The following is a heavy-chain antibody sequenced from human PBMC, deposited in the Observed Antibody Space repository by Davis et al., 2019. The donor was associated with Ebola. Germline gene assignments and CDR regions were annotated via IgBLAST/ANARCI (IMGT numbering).Heavy chain of an antibody. V-gene: IGHV1-18*04. CDR3: ARAQFPTTSDY. D-gene: IGHD1-1*01. CDR1: GYTFTSYG. J-gene: IGHJ4*02. Sequence: ASVKVSCKASGYTFTSYGITWVRQAPGQGLEWMGWINPHNGNTNYAQNVQGRVTMTTDTSTSTAYMEVGSLKSDDTAVYYCARAQFPTTSDYWGQGTLVTVSS. CDR2: INPHNGNT.